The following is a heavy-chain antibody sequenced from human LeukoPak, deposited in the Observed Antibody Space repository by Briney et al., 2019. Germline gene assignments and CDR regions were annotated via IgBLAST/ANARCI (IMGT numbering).Heavy chain of an antibody. J-gene: IGHJ4*02. CDR2: IYYSGST. V-gene: IGHV4-39*01. CDR3: ARLHILGAVDY. CDR1: DGSISSSSYY. Sequence: PSETLSLTCTVSDGSISSSSYYWGWIRQPPGKGLEWIGSIYYSGSTYYNPSLKSRVTISVDTSKNQFSLKLSSVTAADTAVYYCARLHILGAVDYWGQGTLVTVSS. D-gene: IGHD1-26*01.